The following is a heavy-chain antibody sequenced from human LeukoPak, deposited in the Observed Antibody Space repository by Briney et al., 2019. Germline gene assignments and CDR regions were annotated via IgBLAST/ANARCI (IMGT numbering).Heavy chain of an antibody. J-gene: IGHJ4*02. CDR2: VYYTGKT. CDR1: GGTLNSFY. V-gene: IGHV4-59*08. CDR3: ARWNAVITSLDH. Sequence: SETLSLTCSVSGGTLNSFYWSWIRQPPGKGLEYIGYVYYTGKTNYNPSFKSRVALSADTSKNQFSLKLSSVTVADTAVYYCARWNAVITSLDHWGQGILVAVSS. D-gene: IGHD3-16*01.